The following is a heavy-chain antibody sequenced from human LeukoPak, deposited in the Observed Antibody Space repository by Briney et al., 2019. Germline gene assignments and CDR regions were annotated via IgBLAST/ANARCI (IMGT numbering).Heavy chain of an antibody. CDR3: ARRPTYSYDSSGYYSGYFRH. J-gene: IGHJ1*01. CDR1: GGSISSSSYY. Sequence: SETLSLTCTISGGSISSSSYYWGGIRQPPGKGVEGIGSIYYSGSTYYNPSLKSRVTISVVTSKNQFSLKLSSVTAADTAVYYCARRPTYSYDSSGYYSGYFRHWGQGTLVTVSS. CDR2: IYYSGST. V-gene: IGHV4-39*01. D-gene: IGHD3-22*01.